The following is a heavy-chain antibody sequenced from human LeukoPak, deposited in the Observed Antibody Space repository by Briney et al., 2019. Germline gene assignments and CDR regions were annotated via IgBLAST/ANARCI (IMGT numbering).Heavy chain of an antibody. Sequence: SETLSLTCTVSGGSISSYYWSWIRQPPGKGLEWIGYIYYSGSTNYNPSLKSRVTISVDTSKNQFSLKLSSVTAADTAVYYCARLLLRYFEGDAFDIWGQGTMVTVSS. D-gene: IGHD3-9*01. J-gene: IGHJ3*02. CDR2: IYYSGST. CDR1: GGSISSYY. CDR3: ARLLLRYFEGDAFDI. V-gene: IGHV4-59*08.